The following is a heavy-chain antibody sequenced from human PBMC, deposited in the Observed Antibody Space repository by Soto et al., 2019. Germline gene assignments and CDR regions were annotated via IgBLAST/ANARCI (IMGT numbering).Heavy chain of an antibody. CDR2: ISSSSDSI. V-gene: IGHV3-48*02. D-gene: IGHD3-22*01. Sequence: EVQLVESGGDLVQPGGSLRLSCEASDFTFSSFNMNWVRQAPGRGLEWVSYISSSSDSIYYATSVKGRFTIFRDNAQKSVYLQMNSLRDEDTAVYYCARDDYDNSAYSLWGQGTLVTVSS. J-gene: IGHJ4*02. CDR3: ARDDYDNSAYSL. CDR1: DFTFSSFN.